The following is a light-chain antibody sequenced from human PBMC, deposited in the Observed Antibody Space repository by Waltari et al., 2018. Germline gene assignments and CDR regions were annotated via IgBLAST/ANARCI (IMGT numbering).Light chain of an antibody. CDR2: NVS. Sequence: QSALTQPRSVSGSPGQSVTISCTGISSDVGRYDYVSGYQPHPGKAPKLVIYNVSKRPSGVPDRVAGSKSGNTASLTIAGLQAEDEGDYYCCSYAAASHWVFGGGTKLTVL. V-gene: IGLV2-11*01. CDR3: CSYAAASHWV. J-gene: IGLJ3*02. CDR1: SSDVGRYDY.